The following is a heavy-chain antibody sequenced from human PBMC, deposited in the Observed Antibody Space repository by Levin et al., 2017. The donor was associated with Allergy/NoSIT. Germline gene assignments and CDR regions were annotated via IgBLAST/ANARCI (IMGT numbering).Heavy chain of an antibody. Sequence: GGSLRLSCAASGFPFSTYWMHWVRQAPGEGLVWVSLVTSDGSSTSYADSVKGRFTISRDNAKNTLYLQLNSLRAEDTAVYFCARLASNGNSLWGQGTPVTVSS. V-gene: IGHV3-74*01. CDR3: ARLASNGNSL. CDR1: GFPFSTYW. J-gene: IGHJ4*02. D-gene: IGHD2-8*01. CDR2: VTSDGSST.